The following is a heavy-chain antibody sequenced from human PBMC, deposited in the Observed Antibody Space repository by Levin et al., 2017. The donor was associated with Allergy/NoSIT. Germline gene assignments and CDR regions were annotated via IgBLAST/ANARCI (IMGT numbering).Heavy chain of an antibody. V-gene: IGHV4-31*02. J-gene: IGHJ3*02. CDR1: GGSISGETYS. CDR3: ARGSTSDDAFDI. D-gene: IGHD5/OR15-5a*01. Sequence: PSETLSLTCAISGGSISGETYSWSWIRQHPGKGLEWIAYIYYDGSTYYNPSLKSRVTMSLDTSKNQFSLRLSSVTAADTAVYYCARGSTSDDAFDIWGQGTMVTVSS. CDR2: IYYDGST.